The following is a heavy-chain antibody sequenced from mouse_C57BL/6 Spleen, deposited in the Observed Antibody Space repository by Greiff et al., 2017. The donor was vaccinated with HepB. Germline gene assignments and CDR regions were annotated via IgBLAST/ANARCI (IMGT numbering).Heavy chain of an antibody. Sequence: EVHLVESGAELVRPGASVKLSCTASGFNIKDDYMHWVKQRPEQGLEWIGWIDPENGDTEYASKFQGKATIAADTSSNTDYLQLSSLTSEDTAVDYCTSFAYWGQGTLVTVSA. J-gene: IGHJ3*01. V-gene: IGHV14-4*01. CDR1: GFNIKDDY. CDR3: TSFAY. CDR2: IDPENGDT.